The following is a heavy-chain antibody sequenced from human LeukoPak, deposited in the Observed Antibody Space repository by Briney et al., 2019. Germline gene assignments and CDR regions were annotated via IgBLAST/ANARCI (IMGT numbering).Heavy chain of an antibody. D-gene: IGHD1-26*01. J-gene: IGHJ4*02. CDR1: GFTLSSYG. CDR2: IWYDGSNK. V-gene: IGHV3-33*01. CDR3: ARESNSGSYSYYFDY. Sequence: GGSLRLSCAASGFTLSSYGMHWVRQAPGKGLEWVAVIWYDGSNKYYADSVKGRFTISRDNSKNTLYLQMNSLRAEDTAVYYCARESNSGSYSYYFDYWGQGTLVTVSS.